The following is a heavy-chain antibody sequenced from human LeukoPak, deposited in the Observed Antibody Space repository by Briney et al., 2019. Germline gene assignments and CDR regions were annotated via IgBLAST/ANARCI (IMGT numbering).Heavy chain of an antibody. CDR3: AKDMELAS. V-gene: IGHV3-23*01. CDR2: ISSSGANA. CDR1: GFTFRDAA. J-gene: IGHJ5*02. D-gene: IGHD1-26*01. Sequence: PGRSLRLSCAASGFTFRDAAMTWVRQAPGKGLEWVSLISSSGANAYYADSVKGRFTISRDNSKNTLNLQMNNLRGEDTAEYYCAKDMELASWGQGTLVTVSS.